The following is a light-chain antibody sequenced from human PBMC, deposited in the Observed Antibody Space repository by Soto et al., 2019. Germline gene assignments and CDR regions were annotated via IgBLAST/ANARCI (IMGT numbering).Light chain of an antibody. CDR1: QIISSN. J-gene: IGKJ1*01. CDR2: GAS. V-gene: IGKV3-15*01. Sequence: EVVMPQSPATLSVSLGERATLSCRASQIISSNLAWYQQRPGQAPRLLVYGASTRATGIPARFSGGGSGTEFTLTISRLEPEDFAVYYCQQYGSSPKTFGQGTKVDIK. CDR3: QQYGSSPKT.